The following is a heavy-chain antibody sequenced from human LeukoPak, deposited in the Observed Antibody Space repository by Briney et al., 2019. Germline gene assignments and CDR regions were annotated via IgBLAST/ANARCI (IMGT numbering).Heavy chain of an antibody. CDR2: VNPNSGGT. J-gene: IGHJ4*02. V-gene: IGHV1-2*02. Sequence: RASVKVSCKTSGYTFTAYYMHWVRQAPGQGLESMGWVNPNSGGTKYAQTFQGRVTMTRDTSISTVYMELSSLRSDDTAVYYGARWDYYDTSAYSGDFDYWGQGTLVTVSS. CDR1: GYTFTAYY. CDR3: ARWDYYDTSAYSGDFDY. D-gene: IGHD3-22*01.